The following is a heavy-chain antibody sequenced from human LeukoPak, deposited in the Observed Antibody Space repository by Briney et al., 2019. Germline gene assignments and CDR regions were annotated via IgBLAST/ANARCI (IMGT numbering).Heavy chain of an antibody. CDR1: GFTLSSYE. CDR2: IDYSGDTT. J-gene: IGHJ4*02. V-gene: IGHV3-23*01. Sequence: PGGSLRLSCTASGFTLSSYEMTWIRQAPGKGLEWVSSIDYSGDTTYYADSVKGRFTISRDNSKNTLYLQMNSLRAEDTAVYYCAKQVLQLSYWGQGTLVTVSS. CDR3: AKQVLQLSY. D-gene: IGHD5-24*01.